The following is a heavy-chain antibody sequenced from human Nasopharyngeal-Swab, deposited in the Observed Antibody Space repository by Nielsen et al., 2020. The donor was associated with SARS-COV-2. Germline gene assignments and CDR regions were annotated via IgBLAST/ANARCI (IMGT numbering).Heavy chain of an antibody. CDR1: GVIFSKYW. CDR3: VKHQGSSSDQ. CDR2: VNEDGSRT. J-gene: IGHJ4*02. V-gene: IGHV3-74*01. Sequence: GEALKISCVASGVIFSKYWRHWVRQAPGKGLVWVSRVNEDGSRTDYADSVRGRFTISRDNARNTLYLQMNSLRVEDTAVYYCVKHQGSSSDQWGQGTLVTVSS.